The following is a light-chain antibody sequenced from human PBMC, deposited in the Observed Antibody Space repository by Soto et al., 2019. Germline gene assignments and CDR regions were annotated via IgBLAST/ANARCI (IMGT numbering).Light chain of an antibody. J-gene: IGKJ3*01. CDR2: GAF. CDR1: HDIGNY. CDR3: QHSDHLPL. Sequence: DLQMTQSPPYLSASIGDRVTITCQASHDIGNYLNWYQHKPGKAPNLVIYGAFNLETWVPSRFSGGGSGTDFTFTISSLRPEDIETYYCQHSDHLPLFGPGTKVDF. V-gene: IGKV1-33*01.